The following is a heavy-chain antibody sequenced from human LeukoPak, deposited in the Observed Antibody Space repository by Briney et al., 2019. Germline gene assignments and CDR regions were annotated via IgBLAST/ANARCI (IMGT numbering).Heavy chain of an antibody. J-gene: IGHJ4*02. CDR1: GGSLSGYY. CDR2: INHSGST. Sequence: SETLSLTCAVYGGSLSGYYWSWIRQPPGKGLEWIGEINHSGSTNYNPSLKSRVTISVDTSKNQFSLKLSSVTAADTAVYYCARLLDYWGQGTLVTVSS. V-gene: IGHV4-34*01. CDR3: ARLLDY.